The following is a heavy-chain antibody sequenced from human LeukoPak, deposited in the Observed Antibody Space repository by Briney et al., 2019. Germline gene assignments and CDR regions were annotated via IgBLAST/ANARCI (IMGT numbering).Heavy chain of an antibody. CDR2: IRTKAYGGTT. D-gene: IGHD6-19*01. Sequence: GGSLRLSCTASGFSFGDYGMSWFRQAPGKGLEWLSFIRTKAYGGTTEYAASVKGRFSISRDDSKSIVYLQMNSLQTEDTAIYYCTRVGWLVALFFDYWGQGTLVTVSS. CDR3: TRVGWLVALFFDY. J-gene: IGHJ4*02. V-gene: IGHV3-49*03. CDR1: GFSFGDYG.